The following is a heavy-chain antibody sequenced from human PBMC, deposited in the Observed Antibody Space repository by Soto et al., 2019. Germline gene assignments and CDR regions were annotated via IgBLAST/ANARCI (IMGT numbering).Heavy chain of an antibody. Sequence: GGSLRLSCAASGFTFSSYAMSWVRQAPGKGLEWVSAISGSGGSTYYADSVKGRFTISRDNSKNTLYLQMNSLRAEDTAVYYCAKDRRRQWLSYVVDYWGQGTLVTVSS. V-gene: IGHV3-23*01. CDR2: ISGSGGST. CDR1: GFTFSSYA. J-gene: IGHJ4*02. CDR3: AKDRRRQWLSYVVDY. D-gene: IGHD3-3*01.